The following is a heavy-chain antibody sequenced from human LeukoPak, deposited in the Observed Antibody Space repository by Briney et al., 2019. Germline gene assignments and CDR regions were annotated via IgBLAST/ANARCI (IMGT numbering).Heavy chain of an antibody. CDR1: CYGFTSNL. CDR2: SYTDDSDT. V-gene: IGHV5-51*01. D-gene: IGHD3-16*01. CDR3: ARGLGEASYYGIDV. Sequence: MHFSSPGSCYGFTSNLIGWARPSRPKGREWMGISYTDDSDTSNSPSFQAQVAISAEKSIKTAYLQWSSLMASATAMYYCARGLGEASYYGIDVWGQGTPVTVSS. J-gene: IGHJ6*02.